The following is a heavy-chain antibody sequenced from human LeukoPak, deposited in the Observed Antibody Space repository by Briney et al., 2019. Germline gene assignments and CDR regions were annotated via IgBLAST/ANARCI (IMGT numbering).Heavy chain of an antibody. D-gene: IGHD4-11*01. CDR2: KYYMSKWYN. J-gene: IGHJ4*02. CDR3: ASGAYSNYLFDY. V-gene: IGHV6-1*01. CDR1: GDSVSSNSTA. Sequence: SQTLSLTCAISGDSVSSNSTAWNWIRQSPSRGLEWLGRKYYMSKWYNDYAVSVKSRITNNPDTSKNQFSLQLNSVTPEDTAVYYCASGAYSNYLFDYWGQGTLVTVSS.